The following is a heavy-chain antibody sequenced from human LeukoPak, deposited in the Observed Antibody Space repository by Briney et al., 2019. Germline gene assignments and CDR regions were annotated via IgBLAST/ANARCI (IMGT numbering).Heavy chain of an antibody. CDR2: ISSSSSYI. D-gene: IGHD3-22*01. Sequence: GGSLRLSCAASGFTFSSYSMNWVRQAPGKGLEWVSSISSSSSYIYYADSVKGRFTISRDNAKNSLYLQMNSLRAEDTAVYYCARGPGYYDSSGYPMPFDYWGQGTLVTVSS. CDR3: ARGPGYYDSSGYPMPFDY. V-gene: IGHV3-21*01. CDR1: GFTFSSYS. J-gene: IGHJ4*02.